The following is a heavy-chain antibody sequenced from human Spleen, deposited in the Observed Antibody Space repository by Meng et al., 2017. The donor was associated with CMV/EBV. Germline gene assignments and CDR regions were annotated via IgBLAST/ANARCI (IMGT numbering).Heavy chain of an antibody. CDR3: ARGRMYYYGSGSYGL. Sequence: GGSLRLSCAASGFTFSGSAMHWVRQASGKGLEWVGRIRSKANTYATAYAASVTGRFTISRDNAKNSLYLQMNSLRAEDTAVYYCARGRMYYYGSGSYGLWGQGTLVTVSS. J-gene: IGHJ4*02. V-gene: IGHV3-73*01. D-gene: IGHD3-10*01. CDR1: GFTFSGSA. CDR2: IRSKANTYAT.